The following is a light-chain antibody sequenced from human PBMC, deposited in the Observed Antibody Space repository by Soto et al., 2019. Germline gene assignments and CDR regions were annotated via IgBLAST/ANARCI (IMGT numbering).Light chain of an antibody. CDR2: SAS. CDR1: QGISSW. J-gene: IGKJ1*01. V-gene: IGKV1-12*01. Sequence: DIQMTQSPSSVSASVGDRVTITCRASQGISSWLAWYQQKPGKAPKLLISSASTLQSGVPSRFSGSGSGTDYTLTIYCLQPEDFATYYCQQANNFPWTFGQGTKVDIK. CDR3: QQANNFPWT.